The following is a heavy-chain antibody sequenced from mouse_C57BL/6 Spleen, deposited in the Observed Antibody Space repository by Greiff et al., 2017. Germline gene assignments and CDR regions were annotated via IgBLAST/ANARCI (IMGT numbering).Heavy chain of an antibody. D-gene: IGHD1-1*01. CDR2: IYPGSGST. V-gene: IGHV1-55*01. CDR1: GYTFTSYW. CDR3: AGKNYSSSYAMDY. J-gene: IGHJ4*01. Sequence: QVQLQQPGAELVKPGASVKMSCKASGYTFTSYWITWVKQRPGQGLEWIGDIYPGSGSTNYNEKFKSKATLTVDTSSSTAYMQLSSLTSEDSAVYYGAGKNYSSSYAMDYWGQGTSVTVSA.